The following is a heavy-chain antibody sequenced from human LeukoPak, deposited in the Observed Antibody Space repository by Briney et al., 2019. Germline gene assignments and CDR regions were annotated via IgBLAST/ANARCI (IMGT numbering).Heavy chain of an antibody. J-gene: IGHJ5*02. Sequence: SETLSLTCTVSGGSISSYYWSWIRQPPGKGLEWIGYIYYSGSTNYNPSLKSRVTISVDTSKNQFSLKLSSVTAAETAVYYCARLGTDYYGSGIHPWGQGTLVTVSS. CDR3: ARLGTDYYGSGIHP. CDR1: GGSISSYY. V-gene: IGHV4-59*08. CDR2: IYYSGST. D-gene: IGHD3-10*01.